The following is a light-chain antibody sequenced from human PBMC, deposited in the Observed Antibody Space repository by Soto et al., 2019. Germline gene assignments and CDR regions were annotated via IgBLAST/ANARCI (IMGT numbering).Light chain of an antibody. CDR3: AAWDDSLSVNWV. V-gene: IGLV1-47*01. J-gene: IGLJ3*02. Sequence: QSVLTQPPSASGTPGQRVTISCSGSSSNIGSNYVYWYQQLPGTAPKLLIYRNNQRPSGVPDRFSGSQSGTSASLAISGLRSEDEADYDCAAWDDSLSVNWVFGGGTQLTVL. CDR1: SSNIGSNY. CDR2: RNN.